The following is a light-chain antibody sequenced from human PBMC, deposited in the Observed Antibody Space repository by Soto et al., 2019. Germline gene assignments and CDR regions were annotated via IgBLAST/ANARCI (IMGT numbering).Light chain of an antibody. CDR2: EVS. Sequence: QSVLTQPPSASGSPGQSVSISCTGTKSDIGDYNFVSWYQQHPGKAPRFMIYEVSNRPSGVSNRFSGSKSGNTASLTISGLQADDEADYYCCSYTTRSTWVFGGGTKVTVL. CDR3: CSYTTRSTWV. V-gene: IGLV2-14*01. CDR1: KSDIGDYNF. J-gene: IGLJ3*02.